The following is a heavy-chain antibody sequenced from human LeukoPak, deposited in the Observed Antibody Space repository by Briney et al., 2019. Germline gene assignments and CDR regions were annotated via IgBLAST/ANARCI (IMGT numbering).Heavy chain of an antibody. Sequence: ASVKVSCKASGGTFSSYAISWVRQAPGQGLEWMGGIIPIFGTANYAQKFQGRVTITTDESTSTAYMELSSLRSDDTAVYYCARDPDYYDSSGYFDIWGQGTMVTVSS. V-gene: IGHV1-69*05. CDR2: IIPIFGTA. CDR1: GGTFSSYA. CDR3: ARDPDYYDSSGYFDI. D-gene: IGHD3-22*01. J-gene: IGHJ3*02.